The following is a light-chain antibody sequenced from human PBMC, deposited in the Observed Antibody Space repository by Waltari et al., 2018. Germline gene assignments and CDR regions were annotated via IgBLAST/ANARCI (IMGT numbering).Light chain of an antibody. V-gene: IGLV2-23*01. J-gene: IGLJ3*02. CDR1: SSAVGSHNL. CDR2: EDT. Sequence: QSALTQPASVSGSPGQSITLSCTGTSSAVGSHNLVSRYQQHPGKVPKLIIYEDTKRPSGVSDRFSGSKSGNTASLTISGLQAEDEADYHCCAHAGSGIWVFGGGTKLTVL. CDR3: CAHAGSGIWV.